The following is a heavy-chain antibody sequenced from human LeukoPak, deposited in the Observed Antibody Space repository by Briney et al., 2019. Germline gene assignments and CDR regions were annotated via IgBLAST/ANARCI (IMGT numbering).Heavy chain of an antibody. CDR1: GFTFSSYA. J-gene: IGHJ3*02. V-gene: IGHV3-64*01. CDR2: ISSNGGST. Sequence: GGSLRLPCAASGFTFSSYAMHWVRQAPGKGLEYVSAISSNGGSTYYANSVKGRFTISRDNSKNTLYLQMGSLRTEDMAVYYCARVRQQLVRGAFDIWGQGTMVTVSS. CDR3: ARVRQQLVRGAFDI. D-gene: IGHD6-13*01.